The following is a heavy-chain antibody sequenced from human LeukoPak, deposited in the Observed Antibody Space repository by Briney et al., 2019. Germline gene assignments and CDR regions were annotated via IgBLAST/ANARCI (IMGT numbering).Heavy chain of an antibody. CDR1: GGSISSYY. Sequence: PSETLSLTCTVSGGSISSYYWSWIRQPPGKGLEWIGYIYYSGSTNYNPSLKSRVTISVDTSRNQFSLKLSSVTAPDTAVYYCARLAWGRLDYWGQGTLVTVSS. CDR2: IYYSGST. D-gene: IGHD7-27*01. J-gene: IGHJ4*02. V-gene: IGHV4-59*08. CDR3: ARLAWGRLDY.